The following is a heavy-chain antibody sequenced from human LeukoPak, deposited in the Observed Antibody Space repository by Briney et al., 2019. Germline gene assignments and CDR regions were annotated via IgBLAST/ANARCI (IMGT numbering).Heavy chain of an antibody. Sequence: GGSLRLSCAASGFTFSSYGMHRVRQAPGKGLEWVAVIWYDGSNKYYADSVKGRFTISRDNSKNTLYLQMNSLRAEDTAVYYCAREGDSSSWGYFDYWGQGTLVTVSS. D-gene: IGHD6-6*01. J-gene: IGHJ4*02. CDR3: AREGDSSSWGYFDY. CDR1: GFTFSSYG. CDR2: IWYDGSNK. V-gene: IGHV3-33*01.